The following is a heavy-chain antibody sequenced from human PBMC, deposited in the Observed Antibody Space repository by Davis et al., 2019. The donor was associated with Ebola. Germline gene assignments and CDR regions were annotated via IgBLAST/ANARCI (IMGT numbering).Heavy chain of an antibody. D-gene: IGHD3-10*01. CDR2: IYYSGST. CDR3: ARGIKGWWFDP. J-gene: IGHJ5*02. CDR1: GGSISSGDYY. Sequence: SETLSLTCTVSGGSISSGDYYWSWIRQPPGKGLEWIGYIYYSGSTYYNPSLKSRVTISVDTSKNQFSLKLSSVTAADTAVYYCARGIKGWWFDPWGQGTLVTVSS. V-gene: IGHV4-30-4*01.